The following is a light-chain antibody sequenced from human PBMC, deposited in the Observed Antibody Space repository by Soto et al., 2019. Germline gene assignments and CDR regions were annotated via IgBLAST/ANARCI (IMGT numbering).Light chain of an antibody. V-gene: IGLV2-14*01. CDR2: EVT. CDR3: SSFTSSNTWV. J-gene: IGLJ3*02. Sequence: HSVLTQPASVSGSPGQSITISCTGTSSDVGGYKYVSWYQQHPDKAPKLMIYEVTNRPSGVSNRFSGSKSGNTASLTISGLQAEDEADYYCSSFTSSNTWVFGGGTKLTVL. CDR1: SSDVGGYKY.